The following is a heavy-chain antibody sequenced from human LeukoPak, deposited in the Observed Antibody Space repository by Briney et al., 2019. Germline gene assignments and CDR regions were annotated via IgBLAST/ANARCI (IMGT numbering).Heavy chain of an antibody. CDR2: INPNNGGT. CDR1: GYTFTSYD. V-gene: IGHV1-2*02. CDR3: ARVYYYDSSGYSRSFDF. J-gene: IGHJ4*02. D-gene: IGHD3-22*01. Sequence: ASVKVSCKASGYTFTSYDINWVRQAPGQGLEWMGWINPNNGGTNYAQKFQGRVTMTRDTSISTAYMELSRLRSDDTAVYYCARVYYYDSSGYSRSFDFWGQGTLVTVSS.